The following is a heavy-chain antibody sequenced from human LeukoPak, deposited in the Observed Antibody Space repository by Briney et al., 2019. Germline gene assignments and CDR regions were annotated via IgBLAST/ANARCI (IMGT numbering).Heavy chain of an antibody. CDR1: GFAISTYA. J-gene: IGHJ4*01. D-gene: IGHD2-8*02. CDR3: ARQLGYCAAGTCYFDS. Sequence: GGSLRLSGAASGFAISTYAMAWVHQAPGKGLEWISYLSSGRSPSYSDSLEGRLTMSSDNARNTLYLQMDNLRGEDTAMYYCARQLGYCAAGTCYFDSWGHGTQVTVSS. V-gene: IGHV3-48*03. CDR2: LSSGRSPS.